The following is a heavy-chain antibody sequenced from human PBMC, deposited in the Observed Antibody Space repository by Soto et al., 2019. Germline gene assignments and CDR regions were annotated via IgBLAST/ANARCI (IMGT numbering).Heavy chain of an antibody. D-gene: IGHD1-7*01. Sequence: SLKVSCKPSGSTFSSYAISLVRQAPGQGLEWMGGIIPIFGTANYAQKFQGRVTITADESTSTAYMELSSLRSEDTAVYYCARSSGNWNYADRAYYYYGMDVWGQGTTVTVSS. V-gene: IGHV1-69*13. CDR1: GSTFSSYA. CDR2: IIPIFGTA. J-gene: IGHJ6*02. CDR3: ARSSGNWNYADRAYYYYGMDV.